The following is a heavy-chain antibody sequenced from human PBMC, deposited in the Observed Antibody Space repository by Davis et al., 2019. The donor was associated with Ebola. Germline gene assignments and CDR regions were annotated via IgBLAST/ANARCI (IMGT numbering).Heavy chain of an antibody. CDR2: IKQDGSEN. D-gene: IGHD1-20*01. CDR1: GFTFSGYW. Sequence: GESLKISCAASGFTFSGYWMSWVRQAPGKGLEWVANIKQDGSENYYVDSVKGRFTISRDNTKNSLSLQMNSLRAEDTAVYYCARDRLYNWNGGYFDYWGQGTLVTVSS. J-gene: IGHJ4*02. CDR3: ARDRLYNWNGGYFDY. V-gene: IGHV3-7*01.